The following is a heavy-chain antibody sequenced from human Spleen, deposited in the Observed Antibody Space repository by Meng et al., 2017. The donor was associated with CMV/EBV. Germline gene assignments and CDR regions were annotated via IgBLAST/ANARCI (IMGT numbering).Heavy chain of an antibody. CDR3: ASVVFWSGYSGGDY. D-gene: IGHD3-3*01. V-gene: IGHV3-66*02. CDR2: IYSGGST. Sequence: ESLKISCAVSGFNVSDNYMSWVRQAPGKGLEWVSLIYSGGSTYYTDSVKGRFTISRDNSKNTLYLQMNSLRTEDTSVYYCASVVFWSGYSGGDYWGQGTLVTVSS. CDR1: GFNVSDNY. J-gene: IGHJ4*02.